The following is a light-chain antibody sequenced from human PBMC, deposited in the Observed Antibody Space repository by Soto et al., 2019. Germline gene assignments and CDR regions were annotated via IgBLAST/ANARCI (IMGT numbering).Light chain of an antibody. V-gene: IGKV3-11*01. CDR1: QSVNRY. J-gene: IGKJ5*01. CDR3: QQRSNWTIT. CDR2: GAS. Sequence: EIVLTQSPGTRSVSPGERATLSCRASQSVNRYLAWYQQKPGQAPRLLIYGASSRATGIPDRFSVIGSGTDFTLTISRLEPEDFAVYDCQQRSNWTITFGQGTRLEIK.